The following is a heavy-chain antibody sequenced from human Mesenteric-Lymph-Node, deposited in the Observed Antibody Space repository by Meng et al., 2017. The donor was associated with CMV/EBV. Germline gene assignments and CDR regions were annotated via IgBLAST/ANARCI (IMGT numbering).Heavy chain of an antibody. D-gene: IGHD1-26*01. Sequence: GESLKISCVASGFNFSTYTMNWIRQAPGKGLEWVSSIGSRTGYIYYADSVKGRFSISRDNAKNAVYLQMSRVTVEDTAVYYCTRGGGSAAWWGQGTLVTVSS. CDR1: GFNFSTYT. J-gene: IGHJ4*02. CDR2: IGSRTGYI. V-gene: IGHV3-21*06. CDR3: TRGGGSAAW.